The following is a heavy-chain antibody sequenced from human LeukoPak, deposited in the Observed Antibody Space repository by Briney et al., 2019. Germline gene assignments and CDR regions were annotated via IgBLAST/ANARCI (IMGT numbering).Heavy chain of an antibody. J-gene: IGHJ4*02. CDR2: IIPIFGTA. CDR1: GGTFSSYA. V-gene: IGHV1-69*13. CDR3: ARESGSGSTFDY. D-gene: IGHD5-12*01. Sequence: SVTVSCKASGGTFSSYAISWVRQAPGQGLEWMGGIIPIFGTANYAQKFQGRVTITADESTSTAYMELSSLRSEDTAVYYCARESGSGSTFDYWGQGTLVTVSS.